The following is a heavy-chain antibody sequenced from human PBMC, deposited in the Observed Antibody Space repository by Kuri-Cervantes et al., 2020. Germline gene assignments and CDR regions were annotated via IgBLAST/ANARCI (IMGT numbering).Heavy chain of an antibody. J-gene: IGHJ3*02. Sequence: GGSLRLSCSASGFPFSSYSMNWVRQAPGKGLEWVSYISSSGSAISYADSVKGRFTISRDNAKNSLYLQMNSLRAEDTAVYYCARGCSGGSCQDAFDIWGQGTMVTVSS. V-gene: IGHV3-48*04. CDR1: GFPFSSYS. CDR2: ISSSGSAI. D-gene: IGHD2-15*01. CDR3: ARGCSGGSCQDAFDI.